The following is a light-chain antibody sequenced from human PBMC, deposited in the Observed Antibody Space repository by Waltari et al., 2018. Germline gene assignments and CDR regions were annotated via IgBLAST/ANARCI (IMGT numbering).Light chain of an antibody. CDR1: QSLVHSNGYTY. CDR2: EVS. V-gene: IGKV2-30*02. J-gene: IGKJ1*01. Sequence: DVVMTQSPLSLPVTLGQPASISCRSSQSLVHSNGYTYLTWFQQRPGQSPRRLIYEVSYRDSGVPDRFSGSGSGPDFTLTISSVEAEDVGVYYCVQGTYCPTFGQGTKVEIK. CDR3: VQGTYCPT.